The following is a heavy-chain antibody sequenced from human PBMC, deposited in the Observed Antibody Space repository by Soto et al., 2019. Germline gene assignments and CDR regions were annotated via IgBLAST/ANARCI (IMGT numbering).Heavy chain of an antibody. Sequence: PSETLSLTCAVYGGSSSGYYWSWIRQPPGKGLEWIGEIAHGGRASYTPSLNSRVTISVDTSKNQFSLSLNSVTAADTAIYFCVRGEVGASLQSWGRGTLVTVSS. CDR3: VRGEVGASLQS. CDR2: IAHGGRA. V-gene: IGHV4-34*01. CDR1: GGSSSGYY. J-gene: IGHJ5*02. D-gene: IGHD1-26*01.